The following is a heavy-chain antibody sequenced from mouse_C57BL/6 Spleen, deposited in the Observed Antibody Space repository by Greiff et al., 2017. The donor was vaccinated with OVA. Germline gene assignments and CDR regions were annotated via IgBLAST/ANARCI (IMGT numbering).Heavy chain of an antibody. Sequence: EVKLMESGGDLVKPGGSLKLSCAASGFTFSSYGMSWVRQTPDKRLEWVATISSGGSYTYYPDSVKGRFTISRDNAKNTLYLQMSSLKSEDTAMYYCARHGEGYFDYWGQGTTLTVSS. CDR1: GFTFSSYG. V-gene: IGHV5-6*01. CDR3: ARHGEGYFDY. J-gene: IGHJ2*01. CDR2: ISSGGSYT.